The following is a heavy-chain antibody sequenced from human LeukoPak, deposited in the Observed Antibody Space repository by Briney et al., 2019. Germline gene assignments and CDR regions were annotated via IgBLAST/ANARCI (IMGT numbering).Heavy chain of an antibody. CDR2: IYYDGST. J-gene: IGHJ6*03. D-gene: IGHD3-3*01. CDR3: ASRLYTSGGGMDV. Sequence: PSETLSLTCTVSGDSISKYYWTWIRQPPGKGLEWMGYIYYDGSTNSSPSLKSRVTISADTSKNQFSLRLSSVTAADTAVYYCASRLYTSGGGMDVWGKGTTVTVSS. V-gene: IGHV4-59*01. CDR1: GDSISKYY.